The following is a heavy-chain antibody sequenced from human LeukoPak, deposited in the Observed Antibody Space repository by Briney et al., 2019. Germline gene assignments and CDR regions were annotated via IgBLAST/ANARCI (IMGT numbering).Heavy chain of an antibody. J-gene: IGHJ4*02. D-gene: IGHD3-22*01. CDR2: ISGSGGST. CDR1: GFIFSSHG. Sequence: GGSLRLSCAASGFIFSSHGMNWVRQAPGKGLEWVSAISGSGGSTYYADSVKGRFTISRDNSKNTLYLQMNSLRAEDTAVYYCAKDSAVSSGYTFDYWGQGTLVTVSS. CDR3: AKDSAVSSGYTFDY. V-gene: IGHV3-23*01.